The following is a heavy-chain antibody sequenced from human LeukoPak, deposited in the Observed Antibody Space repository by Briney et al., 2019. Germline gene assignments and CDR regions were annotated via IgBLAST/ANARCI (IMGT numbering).Heavy chain of an antibody. J-gene: IGHJ5*02. CDR1: GYTFTKYD. CDR3: ARDRPPQLLWFGESQKKNWFDP. Sequence: ASVKLSCKGSGYTFTKYDINWVRQTAGQGLEWMGWMNPNSGNTGYALKFQGRVTFTRDNSITTAYMELSSLRSEDTAVYYCARDRPPQLLWFGESQKKNWFDPWGQGTLVTVSS. V-gene: IGHV1-8*03. D-gene: IGHD3-10*01. CDR2: MNPNSGNT.